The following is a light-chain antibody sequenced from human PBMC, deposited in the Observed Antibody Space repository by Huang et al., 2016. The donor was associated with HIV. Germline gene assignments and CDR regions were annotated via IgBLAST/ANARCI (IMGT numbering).Light chain of an antibody. Sequence: DIQMTQSPSSLSASVGDRVTITCRASQGISNSLAWYQQKPGKAPKLLLYAASTLEGAGPSRFGGSGSGTDYTLTISSLQPEDFATYYCQQYYGAPNFGGGTKVEIK. J-gene: IGKJ4*01. CDR3: QQYYGAPN. V-gene: IGKV1-NL1*01. CDR1: QGISNS. CDR2: AAS.